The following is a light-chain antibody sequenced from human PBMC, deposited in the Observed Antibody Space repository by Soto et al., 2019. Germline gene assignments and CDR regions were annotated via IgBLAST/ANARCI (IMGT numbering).Light chain of an antibody. CDR1: SSDVGTYNL. CDR2: EGT. V-gene: IGLV2-23*01. CDR3: CAYAGNSRYV. Sequence: QSVLTQPASVSGSPGQSITISCTGTSSDVGTYNLVSWYQQRPGKAPKPIISEGTRRPSGVFDRFSGSKCGNTASLSISGLQADDEADYYCCAYAGNSRYVVGTGAKVTVL. J-gene: IGLJ1*01.